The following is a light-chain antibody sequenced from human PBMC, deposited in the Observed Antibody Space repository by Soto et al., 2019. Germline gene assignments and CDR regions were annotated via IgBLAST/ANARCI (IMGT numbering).Light chain of an antibody. CDR2: KAS. Sequence: DIPMTQSPSSLSASVGDSVTITCRASQGVSAYLLWYQQKPGKAPNLLIYKASILQSGVPSRFSGSGSGTQFTLTISSLQPDDFATYYCQQYHTFSRTFGQGTKVEIK. J-gene: IGKJ1*01. CDR1: QGVSAY. V-gene: IGKV1-5*03. CDR3: QQYHTFSRT.